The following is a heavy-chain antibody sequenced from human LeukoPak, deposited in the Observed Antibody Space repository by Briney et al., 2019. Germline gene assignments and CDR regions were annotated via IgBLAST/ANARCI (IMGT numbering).Heavy chain of an antibody. D-gene: IGHD3-22*01. J-gene: IGHJ4*02. CDR2: ISGSGGST. CDR3: AKETRITMIVVVITPFDY. V-gene: IGHV3-23*01. CDR1: GFTFSSYA. Sequence: PGGSLRLSCAASGFTFSSYAMSWVRQAPGKGLGWVSAISGSGGSTYYADSVKGRFTISRDNSKNTLYLQMNSLRAEDTAVYYCAKETRITMIVVVITPFDYWGQGTLVTVSS.